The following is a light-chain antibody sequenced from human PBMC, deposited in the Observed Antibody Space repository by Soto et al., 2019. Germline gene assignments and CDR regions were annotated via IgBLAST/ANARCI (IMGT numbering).Light chain of an antibody. CDR3: CSYGDSVV. CDR2: EAN. J-gene: IGLJ2*01. V-gene: IGLV2-23*01. Sequence: QSALTQPASVSGSPGQSITISCTGTSSVVGSYNLVSWYQQHPGKAPKLMIYEANKRPSGVSNRFSGSKSGKTASLTISGLQAEDEADYYCCSYGDSVVFGGWTKLTVL. CDR1: SSVVGSYNL.